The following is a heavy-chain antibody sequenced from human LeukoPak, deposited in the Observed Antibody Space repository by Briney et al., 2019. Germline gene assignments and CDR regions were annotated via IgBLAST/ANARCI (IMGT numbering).Heavy chain of an antibody. D-gene: IGHD6-13*01. CDR3: AKEGEGIWYLFDF. Sequence: GGSLRLSCAASGFTFSSYGMSWVRQAPGKGLEWVAAICGSCGNTYYAESVKGRFTISRDNSKNTLYLQMKGLRAEDTAVYYCAKEGEGIWYLFDFWGQGTLVTVSS. V-gene: IGHV3-23*01. CDR2: ICGSCGNT. J-gene: IGHJ4*02. CDR1: GFTFSSYG.